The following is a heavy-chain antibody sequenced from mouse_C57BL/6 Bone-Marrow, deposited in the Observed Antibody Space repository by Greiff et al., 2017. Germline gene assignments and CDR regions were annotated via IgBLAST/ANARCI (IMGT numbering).Heavy chain of an antibody. Sequence: QVHVKQSGAELARPGASVKLSCKASGYTFTSYGISWVKQRTGQGLEWIGEIYPRSGNTYYNEKFKGKATLTADKSSSTAYMELRSLTSEDSAVYFCARRGIYYYGSSYPYYYAMDYWGQGTSVTVSS. D-gene: IGHD1-1*01. CDR1: GYTFTSYG. J-gene: IGHJ4*01. CDR2: IYPRSGNT. V-gene: IGHV1-81*01. CDR3: ARRGIYYYGSSYPYYYAMDY.